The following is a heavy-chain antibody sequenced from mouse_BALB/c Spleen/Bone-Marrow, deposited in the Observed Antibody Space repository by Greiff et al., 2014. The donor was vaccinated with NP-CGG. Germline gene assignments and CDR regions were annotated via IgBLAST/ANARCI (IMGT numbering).Heavy chain of an antibody. J-gene: IGHJ1*01. D-gene: IGHD1-1*01. CDR2: INPDSSTI. CDR1: GFDFSRYW. CDR3: ARLNYYGNLFV. V-gene: IGHV4-1*02. Sequence: EVLLVESGGGLVQPGGSLKLSCAASGFDFSRYWMSWVRQAPGKGLDWIGEINPDSSTINYTPYLKDEFIISRYNAKNTLYLQMSKVRSEDTALYYCARLNYYGNLFVWGAGTTVTVSS.